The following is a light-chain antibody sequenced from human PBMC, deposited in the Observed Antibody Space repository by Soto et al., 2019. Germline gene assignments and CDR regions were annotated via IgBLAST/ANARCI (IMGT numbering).Light chain of an antibody. V-gene: IGLV2-8*01. J-gene: IGLJ1*01. CDR1: SSDIGSYNS. CDR3: SSYTDRKNLV. CDR2: DVT. Sequence: QSALTQPASVSGSPGQSITISCTGTSSDIGSYNSVSWYQQHPGKAPKVMIYDVTKRPSGVPDRFSGSKSGNTASLTVSALQAEDEADYYCSSYTDRKNLVFGTGTKLTVL.